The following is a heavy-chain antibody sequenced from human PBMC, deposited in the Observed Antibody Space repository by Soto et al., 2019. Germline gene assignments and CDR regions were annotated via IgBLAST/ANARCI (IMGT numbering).Heavy chain of an antibody. CDR1: GGSFSGYY. D-gene: IGHD5-18*01. Sequence: SETLSLTCAVYGGSFSGYYWSWIRQPPGKGLEWIGEINHSGSTNYNPSLKSRVTISVDTSKNQFSLKLSSVTAADTAVYYCARESGERGYSSGSNSDYWGQGTLVTVSS. J-gene: IGHJ4*02. CDR3: ARESGERGYSSGSNSDY. CDR2: INHSGST. V-gene: IGHV4-34*01.